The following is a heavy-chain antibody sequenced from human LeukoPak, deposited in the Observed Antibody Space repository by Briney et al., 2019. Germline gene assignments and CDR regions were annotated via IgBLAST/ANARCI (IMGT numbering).Heavy chain of an antibody. CDR3: ARARIFGVVMTYYYMDV. Sequence: GASVKVSCKASGYTFTSYDINWVRQATGQGLEWMGLMNPNSGNTGYAQKFQGRVTITRNTSISTAYMELSSLRSEDTAVYYCARARIFGVVMTYYYMDVWGKGTTATVSS. D-gene: IGHD3-3*01. J-gene: IGHJ6*03. CDR1: GYTFTSYD. CDR2: MNPNSGNT. V-gene: IGHV1-8*03.